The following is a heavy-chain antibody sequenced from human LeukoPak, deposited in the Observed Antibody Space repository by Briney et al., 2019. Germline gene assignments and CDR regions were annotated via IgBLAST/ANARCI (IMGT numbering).Heavy chain of an antibody. CDR1: GFTFSSYE. Sequence: GGSLRLSCAASGFTFSSYEMNWVRQAPGKGLEWVSYISSSGNTIYYADSVKGRFTISRDNAKNSLYLQMNSLRAEDTAVYYCARASALSGYPSYYFDYWGQGTLVTVSS. J-gene: IGHJ4*02. CDR2: ISSSGNTI. D-gene: IGHD5-12*01. CDR3: ARASALSGYPSYYFDY. V-gene: IGHV3-48*03.